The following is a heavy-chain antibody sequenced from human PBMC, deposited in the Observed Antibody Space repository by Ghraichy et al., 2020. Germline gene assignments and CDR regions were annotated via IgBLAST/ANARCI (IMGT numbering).Heavy chain of an antibody. D-gene: IGHD3-10*01. J-gene: IGHJ4*02. CDR1: IFASRFTFSNSA. Sequence: GGSLRLSCAASIFASRFTFSNSAITWVRQAPGKGLDWVSTISGNGGTTYYADSVKGRLTISRDNSKNTVFLQMNSLRAEDTAVYYCATRAYFGSGNYYYYYFDYWGQGTLVTVSS. V-gene: IGHV3-23*01. CDR2: ISGNGGTT. CDR3: ATRAYFGSGNYYYYYFDY.